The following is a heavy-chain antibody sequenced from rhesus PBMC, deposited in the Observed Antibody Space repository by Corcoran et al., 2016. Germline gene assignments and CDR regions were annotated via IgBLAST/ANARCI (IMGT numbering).Heavy chain of an antibody. D-gene: IGHD1-26*01. CDR1: GYSISSGYY. Sequence: QVQLQESGPGLVKPSETLSLTCAVSGYSISSGYYWGWIRQPPGKGLEYIGYISGSSWSTYYNPSLKSRVTMSKETYKTQFSLKLSTVTAADTAVYYCARQNNWNYVGYFDYWGQGVLVTVSS. CDR3: ARQNNWNYVGYFDY. CDR2: ISGSSWST. V-gene: IGHV4-99*01. J-gene: IGHJ4*01.